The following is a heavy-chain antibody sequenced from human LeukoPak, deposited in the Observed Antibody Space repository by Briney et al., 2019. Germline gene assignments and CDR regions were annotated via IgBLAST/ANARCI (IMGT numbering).Heavy chain of an antibody. CDR1: GGSISSSSYY. CDR3: AGYVVPAPSTWFDP. D-gene: IGHD2-2*01. CDR2: IYYSGST. V-gene: IGHV4-39*06. Sequence: PSETLSLTCTVSGGSISSSSYYWGWIRQPPGKGLEWIGSIYYSGSTYYNPSLKSRVTISVDTSKNQFPLKLTSVTAADTAVYFCAGYVVPAPSTWFDPWGQGTLVTVSS. J-gene: IGHJ5*02.